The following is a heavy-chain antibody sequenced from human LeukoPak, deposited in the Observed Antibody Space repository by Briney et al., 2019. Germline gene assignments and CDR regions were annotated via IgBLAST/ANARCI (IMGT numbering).Heavy chain of an antibody. V-gene: IGHV3-21*01. CDR1: GFTFSSYS. Sequence: GGSLRLSCAASGFTFSSYSMNWVRQAPGKGLEWVSSISSSSSYTYYADSVKGRFTISRDNAKNSLYLQMNSLRAEDTAVYYCARDDSSGYYYGYFDYWGQGTLVTVSS. D-gene: IGHD3-22*01. J-gene: IGHJ4*02. CDR2: ISSSSSYT. CDR3: ARDDSSGYYYGYFDY.